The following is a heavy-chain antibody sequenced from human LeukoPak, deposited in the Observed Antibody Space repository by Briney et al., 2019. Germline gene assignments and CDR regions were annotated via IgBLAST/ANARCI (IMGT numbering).Heavy chain of an antibody. CDR3: TRVVVTAIDAFDI. J-gene: IGHJ3*02. V-gene: IGHV3-73*01. D-gene: IGHD2-21*02. CDR1: GFTFSGSA. Sequence: GGSLKLSCAASGFTFSGSAMHWVRQASGKGLEWVGRIRSKANSYATAYAASVKGRFTISRDDSKNTAYLQMNSLKTEDTAVYYCTRVVVTAIDAFDIWGQGTMVTVSS. CDR2: IRSKANSYAT.